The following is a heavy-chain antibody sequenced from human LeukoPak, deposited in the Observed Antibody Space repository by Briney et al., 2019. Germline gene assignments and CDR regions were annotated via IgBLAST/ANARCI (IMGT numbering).Heavy chain of an antibody. CDR1: GFTFSSYG. Sequence: TGGSLRLSCAASGFTFSSYGMSWVRQAPGKGLEWVGRIKSKADGGTTDYAAPVKGRFTISRDDSQNTLSLQMNSLRADDTAVYCCTTGGHYFGNWGQGTLVTVSS. CDR3: TTGGHYFGN. D-gene: IGHD3-10*01. V-gene: IGHV3-15*01. J-gene: IGHJ4*02. CDR2: IKSKADGGTT.